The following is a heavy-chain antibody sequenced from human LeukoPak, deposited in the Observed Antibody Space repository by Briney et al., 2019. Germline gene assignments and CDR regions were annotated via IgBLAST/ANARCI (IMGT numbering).Heavy chain of an antibody. D-gene: IGHD1-14*01. CDR1: GYSFTTDW. CDR3: AKVTGATFYFDD. CDR2: IFPGDSET. Sequence: PGESLKISCKTSGYSFTTDWIGWVRQMPGKGLEWMGLIFPGDSETRYSPSFQGHVTISADKSISTAYLHWSSLRASDTAKSYCAKVTGATFYFDDWGQGTLVTVSS. V-gene: IGHV5-51*01. J-gene: IGHJ4*02.